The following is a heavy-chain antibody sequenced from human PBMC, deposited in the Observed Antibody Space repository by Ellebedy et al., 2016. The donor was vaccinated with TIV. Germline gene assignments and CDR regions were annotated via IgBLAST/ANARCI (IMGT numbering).Heavy chain of an antibody. CDR3: ARLAYSSSSRDYYYGMDV. J-gene: IGHJ6*02. V-gene: IGHV4-39*01. D-gene: IGHD6-6*01. Sequence: SETLSLXXTVSGGSISSRSSYWGWIRQPPGKGLEWIGSIYYSGSTYYNPSLKSRVTISVDTSKNQFSLKLSSVTAADTALYYCARLAYSSSSRDYYYGMDVWGQGTTVTVSS. CDR2: IYYSGST. CDR1: GGSISSRSSY.